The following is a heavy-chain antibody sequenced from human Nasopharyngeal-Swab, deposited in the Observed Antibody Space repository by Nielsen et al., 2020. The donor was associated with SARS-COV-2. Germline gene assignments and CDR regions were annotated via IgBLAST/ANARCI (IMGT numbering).Heavy chain of an antibody. CDR3: ASTGYSSGWYLGWFDP. D-gene: IGHD6-19*01. CDR1: GGTFSSYA. V-gene: IGHV1-69*13. J-gene: IGHJ5*02. Sequence: SVKVSCKASGGTFSSYAISWVRQAPGQGLEWMGGIIPIFGTANHAQKFQGRVTITADESTSTAYMELSSLRSEDTAVYYCASTGYSSGWYLGWFDPWGQGTLVTVSS. CDR2: IIPIFGTA.